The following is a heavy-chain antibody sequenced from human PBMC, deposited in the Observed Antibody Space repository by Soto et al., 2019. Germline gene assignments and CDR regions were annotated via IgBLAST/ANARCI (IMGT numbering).Heavy chain of an antibody. D-gene: IGHD3-22*01. J-gene: IGHJ3*02. CDR1: GGTFSSYA. V-gene: IGHV1-69*06. CDR2: IIPIFGTA. CDR3: ARDLIPYYYDSSGPWAFDI. Sequence: GASVKVSCKASGGTFSSYAIRWVRQAPGQGLEWMGGIIPIFGTANYAQKFQGRVTITADKSTSTAYMELSSLRSEDTAGYYCARDLIPYYYDSSGPWAFDIWGQGTMVTVSS.